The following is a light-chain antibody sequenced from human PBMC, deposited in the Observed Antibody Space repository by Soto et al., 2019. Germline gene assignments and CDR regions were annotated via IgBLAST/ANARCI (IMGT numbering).Light chain of an antibody. Sequence: DIVLTQSPGTLSLSPGERATLSCGASQNVRNTYLAWYQQKAGQAPRLLIYAASSRATGIPDRFSGSGSGTDFTLTITGLEPEDFAVYYCQQYGSSPITFGQGTRLEIK. V-gene: IGKV3-20*01. J-gene: IGKJ5*01. CDR2: AAS. CDR1: QNVRNTY. CDR3: QQYGSSPIT.